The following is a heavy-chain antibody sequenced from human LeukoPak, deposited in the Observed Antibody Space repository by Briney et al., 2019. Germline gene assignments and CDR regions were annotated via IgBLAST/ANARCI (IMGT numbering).Heavy chain of an antibody. CDR3: AREEVPHGFDI. J-gene: IGHJ3*02. CDR2: IYYSGST. Sequence: RPSETLSLTCTVSGGSIRSSHWSWIRQPPGKGLEFIGYIYYSGSTNYNPSLKSRVTMSLDTSKNQFSLKLSSVTAADTAVYYCAREEVPHGFDIWGQGTMVTVSS. V-gene: IGHV4-59*01. CDR1: GGSIRSSH.